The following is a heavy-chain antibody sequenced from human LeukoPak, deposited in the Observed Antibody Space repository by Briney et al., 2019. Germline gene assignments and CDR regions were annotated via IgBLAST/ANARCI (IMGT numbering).Heavy chain of an antibody. CDR2: IFYSGNT. CDR3: ARQIAVVEPTDPNWFDS. Sequence: SETLSLTCTVSGGSISSSSFYWGWIRQPPGKGLEWIGSIFYSGNTYYTPSLQSRVTMSLDTSKSQFSLSLTSVTAADTAVRYCARQIAVVEPTDPNWFDSWGQGTLVTVSS. J-gene: IGHJ5*01. V-gene: IGHV4-39*07. CDR1: GGSISSSSFY. D-gene: IGHD2-21*01.